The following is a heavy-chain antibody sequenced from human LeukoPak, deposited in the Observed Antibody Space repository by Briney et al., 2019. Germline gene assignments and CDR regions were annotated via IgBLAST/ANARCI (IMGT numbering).Heavy chain of an antibody. D-gene: IGHD3-22*01. Sequence: GGSLRLSCAASGFTVSSNYMSWVRQAPGKGLEWVSVIYSGGSTYYADSVKGRFTISRDNSKNTLYLQMNSLRAEDTAVYYCARKYYVSSGYYQVAFDIWGQGTMVTVSS. V-gene: IGHV3-66*01. CDR3: ARKYYVSSGYYQVAFDI. CDR2: IYSGGST. CDR1: GFTVSSNY. J-gene: IGHJ3*02.